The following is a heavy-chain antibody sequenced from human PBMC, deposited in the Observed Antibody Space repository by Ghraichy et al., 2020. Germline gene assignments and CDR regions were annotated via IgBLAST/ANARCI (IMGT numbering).Heavy chain of an antibody. CDR1: EYPFTGYY. D-gene: IGHD3-9*01. Sequence: ASVKVSCKASEYPFTGYYTHWVRQAPGQGLEWMGWINPNTGGTNYAQKFQGRVTMTRDTSISTAYMELSRLRSDDTAVYYCARAHPVLRYLDWSEPPDYWGQGTLVTVSS. V-gene: IGHV1-2*02. CDR3: ARAHPVLRYLDWSEPPDY. J-gene: IGHJ4*02. CDR2: INPNTGGT.